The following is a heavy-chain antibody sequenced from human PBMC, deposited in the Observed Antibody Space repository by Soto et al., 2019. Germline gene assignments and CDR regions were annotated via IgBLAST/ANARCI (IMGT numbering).Heavy chain of an antibody. J-gene: IGHJ6*02. V-gene: IGHV1-69*13. Sequence: SVKVSCKASGGTFSSYAISWVRQAPGQGLEWMGGIIPIFGTANYAQKFQGRVTITADESTSTAYMELSSLRSEDTAVYYCARERPGYDILYGMDVRGQGTTVTGSS. CDR2: IIPIFGTA. CDR3: ARERPGYDILYGMDV. CDR1: GGTFSSYA. D-gene: IGHD3-9*01.